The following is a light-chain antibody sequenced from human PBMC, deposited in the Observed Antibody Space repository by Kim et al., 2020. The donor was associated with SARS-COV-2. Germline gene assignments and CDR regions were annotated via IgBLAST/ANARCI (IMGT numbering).Light chain of an antibody. CDR3: QQRSNWPPLT. Sequence: SPGERATPPCSARQSVSSYFAWYQQKPGQAPRLLIYGASNRATGIPARFSGSGSGTDFTLTISSLEPEDFAVYYCQQRSNWPPLTFGGGTKVGIK. CDR2: GAS. CDR1: QSVSSY. V-gene: IGKV3-11*01. J-gene: IGKJ4*01.